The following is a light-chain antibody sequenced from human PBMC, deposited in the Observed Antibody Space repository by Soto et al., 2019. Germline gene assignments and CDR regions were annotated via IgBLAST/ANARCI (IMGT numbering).Light chain of an antibody. V-gene: IGKV2-28*01. CDR1: QSLLHSNGYNY. CDR2: LGS. Sequence: DVVMTQSPLSLSVTPGEPASSSCRSSQSLLHSNGYNYLDWYLQKPGQSPQLLIYLGSSRSSGVPDRFSGSGSGTDFTLKISRVEAEDAGVYYCMQGLQTLTFGQGTRLEI. J-gene: IGKJ5*01. CDR3: MQGLQTLT.